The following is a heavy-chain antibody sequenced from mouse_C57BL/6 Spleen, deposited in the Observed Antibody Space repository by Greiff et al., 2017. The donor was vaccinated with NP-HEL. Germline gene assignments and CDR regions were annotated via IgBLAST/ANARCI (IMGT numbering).Heavy chain of an antibody. CDR3: VSEGDYDSGAWCAD. CDR2: ISDGGSYT. V-gene: IGHV5-4*03. D-gene: IGHD2-4*01. CDR1: GFTFSSYA. Sequence: EVKLVESGGGLVKPGGSLKLSCAASGFTFSSYAMSWVRQTPEKRLEWVATISDGGSYTYYPDNVKGRFTISRDNAKNNVYLQMSHLKSEDTAMDYCVSEGDYDSGAWCADWGQGTLVTVSA. J-gene: IGHJ3*01.